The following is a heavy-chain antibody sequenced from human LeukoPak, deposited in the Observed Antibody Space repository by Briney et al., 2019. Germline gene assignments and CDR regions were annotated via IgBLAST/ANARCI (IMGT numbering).Heavy chain of an antibody. CDR2: ISYDGSNK. CDR3: VKSAGRDGGN. V-gene: IGHV3-30*18. CDR1: GFTFSSYG. J-gene: IGHJ4*02. Sequence: GGSLRLSCAAPGFTFSSYGMHWVRQAPGKGLEWVAVISYDGSNKYYADSVRGRFTISRDNAKKSVYLQMNSLRAEDTAIYYCVKSAGRDGGNWGQGTLVTVSS. D-gene: IGHD1-26*01.